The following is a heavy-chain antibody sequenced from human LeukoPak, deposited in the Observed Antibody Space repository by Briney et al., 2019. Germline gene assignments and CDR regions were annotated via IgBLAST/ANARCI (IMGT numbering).Heavy chain of an antibody. CDR3: ARTLAAVTPPGTTYFDF. CDR2: IDWDDGK. CDR1: EFSLRTTGMR. V-gene: IGHV2-70*04. J-gene: IGHJ4*02. D-gene: IGHD6-13*01. Sequence: SGPALVNPTQTLTLTCTFSEFSLRTTGMRVSWIRQPPGKALEWLARIDWDDGKLYSTSLETRLTISKDTSKNEVVLTMTNMDPVDTATYYCARTLAAVTPPGTTYFDFWGQGILVTVSS.